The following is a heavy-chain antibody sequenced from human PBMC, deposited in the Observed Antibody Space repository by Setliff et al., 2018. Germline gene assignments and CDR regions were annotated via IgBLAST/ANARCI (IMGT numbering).Heavy chain of an antibody. D-gene: IGHD3-16*01. V-gene: IGHV1-2*02. CDR1: GYPFVGYY. J-gene: IGHJ4*02. CDR3: AKQGDLAFDY. CDR2: IDPKSGRT. Sequence: ASVKVSCKTSGYPFVGYYIYWMRQAPGQGPEWMGWIDPKSGRTKYAVKFQGRVTMTRDTSINTIYMEVGSLTSDDTAMYYCAKQGDLAFDYWGQGTQVTVS.